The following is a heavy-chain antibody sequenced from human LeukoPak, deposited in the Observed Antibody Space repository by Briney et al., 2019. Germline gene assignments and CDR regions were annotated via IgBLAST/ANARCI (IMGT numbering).Heavy chain of an antibody. Sequence: GGSLRLSCAASGFTFSSYAMGWVRQAPGKGLEWVSAISGSGGSTYYADSVKGRFTISRDNSKNTLYLQMNSLRAEDTAVYYCAKWGIFIAAAGTVLDAFDIWGQGTMVTVSS. CDR3: AKWGIFIAAAGTVLDAFDI. V-gene: IGHV3-23*01. CDR1: GFTFSSYA. J-gene: IGHJ3*02. D-gene: IGHD6-13*01. CDR2: ISGSGGST.